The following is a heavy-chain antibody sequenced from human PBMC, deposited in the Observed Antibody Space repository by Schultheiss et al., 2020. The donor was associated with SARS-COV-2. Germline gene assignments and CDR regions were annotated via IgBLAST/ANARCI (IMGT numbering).Heavy chain of an antibody. J-gene: IGHJ4*02. CDR1: EFAFSSYA. CDR2: ISYDGSEK. CDR3: ATDLEGFGY. Sequence: GGSLRLSCAASEFAFSSYAMHWVRQAPGKGLEWMAAISYDGSEKYYADSVKGRFTISRDNSRSTLYLDLSSLTAEDTALYYCATDLEGFGYWGQGTLVTVSS. V-gene: IGHV3-30*03.